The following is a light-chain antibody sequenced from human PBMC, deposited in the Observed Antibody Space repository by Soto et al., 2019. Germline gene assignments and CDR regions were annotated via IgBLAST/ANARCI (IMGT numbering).Light chain of an antibody. CDR1: QSVSSSY. CDR2: AAS. CDR3: QQYGTSPPWT. J-gene: IGKJ1*01. Sequence: EIVLTQSPGTLSLSPGERATLSCRASQSVSSSYLAWYQQRPGQAPRLLIYAASSRATGIPDRFSGSGSGTDLTLTISRLEPEDFAVYYCQQYGTSPPWTLGQGNKV. V-gene: IGKV3-20*01.